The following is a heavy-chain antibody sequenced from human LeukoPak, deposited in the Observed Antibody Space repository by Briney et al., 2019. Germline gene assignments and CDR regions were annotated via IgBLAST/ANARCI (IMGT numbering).Heavy chain of an antibody. J-gene: IGHJ4*02. D-gene: IGHD2-15*01. CDR1: GFIFSSYA. Sequence: GGSLRLSCSASGFIFSSYAMNWVRQAPGKGLEWVSVISGSGDTTYYADSVKGRFTISRDNYKNTLYLQMNSLRAEDTAIYYCVKESSGWVVAASDYWGQGTLVTVSS. CDR2: ISGSGDTT. CDR3: VKESSGWVVAASDY. V-gene: IGHV3-23*01.